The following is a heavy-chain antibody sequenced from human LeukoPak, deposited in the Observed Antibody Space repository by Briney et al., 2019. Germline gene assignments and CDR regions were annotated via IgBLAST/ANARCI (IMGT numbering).Heavy chain of an antibody. CDR1: GGSISSHY. V-gene: IGHV4-59*11. J-gene: IGHJ4*02. D-gene: IGHD5-12*01. Sequence: SETLSLTCTVSGGSISSHYWSWIRQPPGKGLEWIGYIYYSGSTNYNPSLKSRVTISVDTSKNQFSLKLSSVTAAGTAVYYCARDFGGYGYFDYWGQGTLVTVSS. CDR3: ARDFGGYGYFDY. CDR2: IYYSGST.